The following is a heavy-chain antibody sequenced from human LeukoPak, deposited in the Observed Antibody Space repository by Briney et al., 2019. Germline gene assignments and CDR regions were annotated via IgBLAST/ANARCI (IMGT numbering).Heavy chain of an antibody. D-gene: IGHD2-8*01. CDR2: VKHDGDT. J-gene: IGHJ5*01. CDR1: GASFNTYY. V-gene: IGHV4-34*01. CDR3: VRGPVALPNDRLSLFFDF. Sequence: SETLSLTCAVYGASFNTYYWTWIRQSPDKGLEWIGEVKHDGDTNVNPSLRSRVVMSVDASKNQFSLKMTSVTAADTAIYFCVRGPVALPNDRLSLFFDFWGQGTLVTVSS.